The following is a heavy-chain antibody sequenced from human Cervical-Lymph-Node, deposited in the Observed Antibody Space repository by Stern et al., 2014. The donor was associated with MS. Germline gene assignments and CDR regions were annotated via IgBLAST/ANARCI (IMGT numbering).Heavy chain of an antibody. V-gene: IGHV7-4-1*02. D-gene: IGHD1-1*01. CDR1: GYTFSDYA. J-gene: IGHJ4*02. CDR3: AREWKFFDN. Sequence: VQLVQSGSELKKPGASVKVSCKTSGYTFSDYAVNWVRQAPGQGLEWMGWINPITGNPAYAQGFTGRFVFSMDTSVSTAYLQISGLQAEDTAVYYCAREWKFFDNWGQGTLVTVSS. CDR2: INPITGNP.